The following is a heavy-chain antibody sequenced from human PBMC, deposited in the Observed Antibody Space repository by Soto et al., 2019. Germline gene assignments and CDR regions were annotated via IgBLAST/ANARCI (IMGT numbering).Heavy chain of an antibody. CDR1: GYTFTSYD. CDR2: MNPNSGNT. Sequence: ASVKVSCKASGYTFTSYDINWVRQATGQGLEWMGWMNPNSGNTGYAQRFQGRVTMTRNTSISTAYMELSSLRSEDTAVYYCARGGGYDTDYYYYYMDVWGKGTTVTV. V-gene: IGHV1-8*01. CDR3: ARGGGYDTDYYYYYMDV. D-gene: IGHD5-12*01. J-gene: IGHJ6*03.